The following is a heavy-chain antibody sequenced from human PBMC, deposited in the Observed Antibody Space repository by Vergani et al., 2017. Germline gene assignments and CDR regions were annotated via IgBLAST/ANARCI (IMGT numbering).Heavy chain of an antibody. D-gene: IGHD4-17*01. Sequence: QVQLVQSGAEVKKPGASVKVSCKASGYTFTSYGISWVRQAPGQGLEWMGWISAYNGNTNYAQKLQGRVTMTTDTSTSTAYLELRSLRSDDTAVYYCARDPPHDYGDYPYWYFDLWGRGTLVTVSS. V-gene: IGHV1-18*01. CDR3: ARDPPHDYGDYPYWYFDL. J-gene: IGHJ2*01. CDR2: ISAYNGNT. CDR1: GYTFTSYG.